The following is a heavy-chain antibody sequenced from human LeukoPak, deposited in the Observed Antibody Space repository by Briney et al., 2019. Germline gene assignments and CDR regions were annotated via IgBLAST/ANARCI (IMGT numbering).Heavy chain of an antibody. D-gene: IGHD5-24*01. CDR3: AASSGMAGSSFDY. V-gene: IGHV3-23*01. J-gene: IGHJ4*02. CDR1: GFTFSSYA. CDR2: ISGSGGST. Sequence: GGSLRLSCAASGFTFSSYAMSWVRQAPGKGLEWVSAISGSGGSTHYADSVRGRFTISRDNSKNTLYLQMNSLRAEDTAVYYCAASSGMAGSSFDYWGQGTLVTVSS.